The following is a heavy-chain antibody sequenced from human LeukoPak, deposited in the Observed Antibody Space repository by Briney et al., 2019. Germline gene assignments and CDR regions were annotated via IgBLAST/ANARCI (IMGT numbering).Heavy chain of an antibody. D-gene: IGHD4-17*01. CDR1: GFTFSTYV. J-gene: IGHJ4*02. CDR3: AKGPIYGDYGPLDY. Sequence: PGGSLRLSCAASGFTFSTYVIHWVRQAPGKGLEWVGVISYDGSNEYSADSVKGRFTISRDNSKNTLYLQMNSLRAEDTAVYYCAKGPIYGDYGPLDYWGQGTLVTVSS. CDR2: ISYDGSNE. V-gene: IGHV3-30*04.